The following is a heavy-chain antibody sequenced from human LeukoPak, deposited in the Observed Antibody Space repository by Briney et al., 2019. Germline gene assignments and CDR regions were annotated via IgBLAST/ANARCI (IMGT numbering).Heavy chain of an antibody. D-gene: IGHD3-9*01. CDR1: GFTFSSYE. CDR3: ARGDYDILTGYRDFDY. J-gene: IGHJ4*02. Sequence: GGSLRLSCAASGFTFSSYEMNWVRQAPGKGLEWVSYISSSGSHIYYADSVKGRFTISRDNAQNSMYLQMNSLRAEDTAVYYCARGDYDILTGYRDFDYWGQGTLVTVSS. V-gene: IGHV3-48*03. CDR2: ISSSGSHI.